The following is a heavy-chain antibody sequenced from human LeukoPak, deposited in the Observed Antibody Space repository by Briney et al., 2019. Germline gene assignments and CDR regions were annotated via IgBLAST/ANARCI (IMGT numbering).Heavy chain of an antibody. Sequence: SETLSLTCAVYGGSFSVYYWTWIRQPPGKGLEWTGEINHFGSTNYNPSLKSRVTISVDTSKNQLSLKLASVTAADTAVYYCVVGRRNYYFDYWGQGTLVTVSS. D-gene: IGHD2-15*01. CDR1: GGSFSVYY. J-gene: IGHJ4*02. V-gene: IGHV4-34*06. CDR2: INHFGST. CDR3: VVGRRNYYFDY.